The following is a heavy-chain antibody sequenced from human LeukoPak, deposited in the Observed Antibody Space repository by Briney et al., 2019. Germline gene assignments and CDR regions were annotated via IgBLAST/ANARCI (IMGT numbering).Heavy chain of an antibody. CDR3: ARHPRTYCSGGSCYTYYYYMDV. D-gene: IGHD2-15*01. CDR2: IYYSGST. J-gene: IGHJ6*03. Sequence: SETLSLTCTVSGGSISSSSYYWGWVRQPPGTGLEWLGSIYYSGSTYYNPSLKSRVTISVDTSKNQFSLKLSSVTAADTAVYYCARHPRTYCSGGSCYTYYYYMDVWGKGTTVTVSS. CDR1: GGSISSSSYY. V-gene: IGHV4-39*01.